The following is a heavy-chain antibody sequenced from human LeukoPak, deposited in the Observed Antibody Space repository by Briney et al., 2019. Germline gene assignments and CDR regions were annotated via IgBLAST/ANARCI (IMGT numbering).Heavy chain of an antibody. J-gene: IGHJ3*01. CDR3: AKLSVGTTMLGAFDL. CDR1: GHTFSNYA. CDR2: ISGSGTTT. D-gene: IGHD1-26*01. V-gene: IGHV3-23*01. Sequence: PGGSLRLSCVASGHTFSNYAMTWVRQAPGKGLEWVSGISGSGTTTFYAESVKGRFTISRDNSKNTLSLQMNSLRAEDTAIYHCAKLSVGTTMLGAFDLWGQAALATVSS.